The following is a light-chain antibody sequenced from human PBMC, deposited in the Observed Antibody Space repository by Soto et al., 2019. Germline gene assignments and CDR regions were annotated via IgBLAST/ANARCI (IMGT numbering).Light chain of an antibody. CDR1: QSVSSSY. CDR2: GAS. CDR3: QQYGRSPWT. J-gene: IGKJ1*01. Sequence: EIVFTQSPGTLSLSPGERATLSCRASQSVSSSYLAWYQQKPGQAPRLLIYGASSRDTGIPDRFSGSGSGADFILTISRLEPEDFGVFYCQQYGRSPWTFGQGTQ. V-gene: IGKV3-20*01.